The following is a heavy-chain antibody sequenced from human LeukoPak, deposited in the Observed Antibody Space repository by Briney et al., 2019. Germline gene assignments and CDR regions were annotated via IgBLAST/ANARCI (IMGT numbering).Heavy chain of an antibody. CDR1: GFAFGSYD. Sequence: GGSLRLSCAASGFAFGSYDMSWVRQAPGKGLEWVSGILTSGISTYYADSVKGRFTISRDNSKNTLYLQMNSLRADDTAVYYCTRTYDFWSGWDFDYWGQGTLVTVSS. V-gene: IGHV3-23*05. CDR3: TRTYDFWSGWDFDY. J-gene: IGHJ4*02. CDR2: ILTSGIST. D-gene: IGHD3-3*01.